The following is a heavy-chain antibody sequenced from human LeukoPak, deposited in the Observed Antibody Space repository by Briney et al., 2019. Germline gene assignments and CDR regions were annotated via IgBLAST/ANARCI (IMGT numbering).Heavy chain of an antibody. CDR2: ISYGGSNK. D-gene: IGHD2-2*01. CDR3: AKESGSTSCYES. CDR1: GFTFSSYG. Sequence: GGSLRLSCAASGFTFSSYGMHWVRQAPGKGLGGVAVISYGGSNKYYAASVKGRFTISRDNSKNTLYLQMNSLRAEDTAVYYCAKESGSTSCYESWGQGTLVTVSS. J-gene: IGHJ5*02. V-gene: IGHV3-30*18.